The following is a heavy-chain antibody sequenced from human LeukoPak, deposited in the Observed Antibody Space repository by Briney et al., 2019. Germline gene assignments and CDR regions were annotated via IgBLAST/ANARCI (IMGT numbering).Heavy chain of an antibody. CDR1: GGTFSSYA. D-gene: IGHD4-11*01. CDR3: ARVGTTVTTTAPGD. Sequence: SVKVSCKASGGTFSSYAISWVRQAPGQGLEWMGGIIPIFGTANYAQKFQSRVTITADESTSTAYMELSRLRSEDTAVSYCARVGTTVTTTAPGDWGEGSLVTLS. J-gene: IGHJ4*02. V-gene: IGHV1-69*13. CDR2: IIPIFGTA.